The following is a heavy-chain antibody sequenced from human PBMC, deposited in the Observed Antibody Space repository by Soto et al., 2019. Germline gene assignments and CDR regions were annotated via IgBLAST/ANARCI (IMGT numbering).Heavy chain of an antibody. CDR2: IYNSVNT. CDR3: ARGPSGDKVYS. CDR1: GDSISNGYYT. Sequence: QVQLQESGPGLVEPSQTLSLTCTVSGDSISNGYYTWSWIRQPPGKDLEWIGHIYNSVNTYSNPSLKSRVTISADTSKNQFSLKLSSVTAADTAVYYCARGPSGDKVYSWCQGTLVTVSS. V-gene: IGHV4-30-4*01. J-gene: IGHJ4*02. D-gene: IGHD3-10*01.